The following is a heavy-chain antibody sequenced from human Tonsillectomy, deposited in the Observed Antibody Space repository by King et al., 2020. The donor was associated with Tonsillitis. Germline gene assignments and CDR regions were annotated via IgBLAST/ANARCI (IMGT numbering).Heavy chain of an antibody. D-gene: IGHD1-26*01. J-gene: IGHJ4*02. CDR2: INPNSGGT. V-gene: IGHV1-2*02. Sequence: HAQLVQSGAEVKKPGASVKVSCKTSGYTFTGYYMHWVRQAPGQGLEWMGWINPNSGGTNYAQKFQGRVTITRDTSISTDYMELSSLRSDDTAVYYCAREEMYVGAKDYWGQGTLVTVSS. CDR3: AREEMYVGAKDY. CDR1: GYTFTGYY.